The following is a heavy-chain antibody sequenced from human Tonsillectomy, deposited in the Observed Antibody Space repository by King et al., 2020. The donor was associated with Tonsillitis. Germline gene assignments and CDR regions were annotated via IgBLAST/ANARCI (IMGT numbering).Heavy chain of an antibody. CDR3: AKDAYYDFWSGSVLHYYYYMDV. Sequence: VQLVESRGGLVQPGGSLRLSCAASGFTFSSYAMSWVRQAPGKGLEWVSAISGSGGSTYYADSVKGRFTISRDNSKNTLYLQMNSLRAEDTAVYYCAKDAYYDFWSGSVLHYYYYMDVWGKGTTVTVSS. CDR1: GFTFSSYA. CDR2: ISGSGGST. V-gene: IGHV3-23*04. D-gene: IGHD3-3*01. J-gene: IGHJ6*03.